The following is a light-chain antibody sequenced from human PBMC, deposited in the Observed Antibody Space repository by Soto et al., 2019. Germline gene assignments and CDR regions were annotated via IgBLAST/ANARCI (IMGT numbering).Light chain of an antibody. CDR1: SSDVGSYNL. Sequence: QSVLTQPASVSGSPGQSITISCTGTSSDVGSYNLVSWYQQHPGKAPKLMVYEVSKRPSGVSNRFSGSKSGNTASLTISGLQAEDEADYYCCSYAGSFISLEVFGGGTQLTVL. CDR3: CSYAGSFISLEV. J-gene: IGLJ3*02. V-gene: IGLV2-23*02. CDR2: EVS.